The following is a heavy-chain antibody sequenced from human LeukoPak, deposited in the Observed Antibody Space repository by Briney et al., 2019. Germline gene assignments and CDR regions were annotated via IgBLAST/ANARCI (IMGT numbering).Heavy chain of an antibody. Sequence: GGSLRLSCAASAFTFSNYGMHWVRQAPGKGLEWVAVISYDGSDKYYADSVKGRFTISRDNSKNTVSLQMNSLSTEDTAVYYCAKDISGGDCPDYWGQGTLVTVSS. CDR2: ISYDGSDK. V-gene: IGHV3-30*18. CDR3: AKDISGGDCPDY. D-gene: IGHD2-21*02. J-gene: IGHJ4*02. CDR1: AFTFSNYG.